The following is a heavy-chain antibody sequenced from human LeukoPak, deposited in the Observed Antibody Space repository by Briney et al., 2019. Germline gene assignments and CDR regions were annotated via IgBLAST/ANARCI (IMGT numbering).Heavy chain of an antibody. CDR1: GFTFSSYS. V-gene: IGHV3-30*03. D-gene: IGHD6-13*01. CDR3: AITAAGTDY. J-gene: IGHJ4*02. CDR2: ISYDGSNK. Sequence: PGGSLRLSCAASGFTFSSYSMHWVRQAPGKGLEWVAVISYDGSNKYYADSVKGRFTISRDNSKNTLYLQMNSLRAEDTAVYYCAITAAGTDYWGQGTLVTVSS.